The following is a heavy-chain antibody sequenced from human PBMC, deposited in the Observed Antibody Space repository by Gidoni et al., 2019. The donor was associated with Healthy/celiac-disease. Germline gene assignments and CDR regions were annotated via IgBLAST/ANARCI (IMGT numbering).Heavy chain of an antibody. CDR3: ARLQTTVTTLGAFDI. D-gene: IGHD4-17*01. J-gene: IGHJ3*02. CDR1: GYSFTSYW. CDR2: IDPSDSYT. V-gene: IGHV5-10-1*01. Sequence: EVQLVQSGAEVKKPGESLRISCKGSGYSFTSYWISWVRQMPGKGLEWMGRIDPSDSYTNYSPSCQGHVTISADKSISTAYLQWSSLKASDTAMYYCARLQTTVTTLGAFDIWGQGTMVTVSS.